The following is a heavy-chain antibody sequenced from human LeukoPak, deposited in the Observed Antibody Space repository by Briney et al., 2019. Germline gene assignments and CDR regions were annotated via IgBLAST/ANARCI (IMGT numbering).Heavy chain of an antibody. CDR3: ARVPRIEAGATGDWFDP. J-gene: IGHJ5*02. CDR1: GGSISSYY. D-gene: IGHD6-13*01. CDR2: IYYSGST. V-gene: IGHV4-59*01. Sequence: SETLSLTCTVSGGSISSYYWSWIRQPPGKGLEWIGFIYYSGSTNYNPSLKSRVTISVDTSKNQFFLNLRSVTAADTAVYYCARVPRIEAGATGDWFDPWGQGTLVTVSS.